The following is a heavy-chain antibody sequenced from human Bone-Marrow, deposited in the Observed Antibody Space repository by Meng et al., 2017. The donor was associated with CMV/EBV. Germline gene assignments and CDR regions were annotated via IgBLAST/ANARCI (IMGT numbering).Heavy chain of an antibody. CDR2: IYYSGST. Sequence: SETLSLTCTVSGGSISSSSYYWGWIRQPPGKGLELIGSIYYSGSTYYNPSLKSRVTISVDTSKNQFSLKLSSVTAADTAVYYCARTPYDFWSVIPDSYFDYWGQGTLVTVSS. V-gene: IGHV4-39*07. J-gene: IGHJ4*02. D-gene: IGHD3-3*01. CDR3: ARTPYDFWSVIPDSYFDY. CDR1: GGSISSSSYY.